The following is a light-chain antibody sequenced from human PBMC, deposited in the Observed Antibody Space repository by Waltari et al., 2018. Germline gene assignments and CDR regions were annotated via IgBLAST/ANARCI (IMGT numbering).Light chain of an antibody. Sequence: QSALTQPASVSGSPGQSITISCTGTSRDLGGYNYVSWYVQYPDTAPRLIIFDVTKRPSGVSGRFSGSKSGNMASLTISGLRTEDEADYICSSYTSSSAVVFGGGTKVTVL. CDR1: SRDLGGYNY. V-gene: IGLV2-14*01. CDR2: DVT. CDR3: SSYTSSSAVV. J-gene: IGLJ3*02.